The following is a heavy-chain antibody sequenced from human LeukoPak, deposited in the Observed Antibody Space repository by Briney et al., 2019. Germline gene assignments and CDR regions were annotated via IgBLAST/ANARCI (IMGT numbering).Heavy chain of an antibody. CDR3: ARRYYYDSSGTFDY. CDR2: IYYSGST. J-gene: IGHJ4*02. Sequence: PSETLSLTCTVSGGSISGYYWSWIRQPPGKGLEWIGYIYYSGSTNYNPSLKGRVTISVDTSKNQFSLKLSSVTAADTAVYYCARRYYYDSSGTFDYWGQGTLVTVSS. D-gene: IGHD3-22*01. V-gene: IGHV4-59*01. CDR1: GGSISGYY.